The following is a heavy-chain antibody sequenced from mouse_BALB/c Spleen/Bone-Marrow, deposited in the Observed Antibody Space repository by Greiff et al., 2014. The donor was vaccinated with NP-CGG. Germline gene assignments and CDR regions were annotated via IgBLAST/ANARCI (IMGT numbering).Heavy chain of an antibody. CDR1: GYKFTDYE. CDR3: TREGIYFGYDVPMNY. V-gene: IGHV1-15*01. Sequence: VQLQQSGTELVRPGASVTLSCKASGYKFTDYEMHWVKQTPVHGLEWIGSIDPETGGTAYNQNFKGKATLTADRSSTTAYMELRSLTSEDSAVYYCTREGIYFGYDVPMNYGGQGTSVTVSS. CDR2: IDPETGGT. J-gene: IGHJ4*01. D-gene: IGHD2-2*01.